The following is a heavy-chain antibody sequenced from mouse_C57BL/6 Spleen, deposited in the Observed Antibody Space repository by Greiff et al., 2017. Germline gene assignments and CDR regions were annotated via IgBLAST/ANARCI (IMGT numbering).Heavy chain of an antibody. CDR2: IDPSDSYT. V-gene: IGHV1-69*01. J-gene: IGHJ4*01. CDR1: GYTFTSYW. Sequence: QVQLQQPGAELVMPGASVKLSCKASGYTFTSYWMHWVKQRPGQGLEWIGEIDPSDSYTNNNQKFKGKSTLTVDKSSSTAYMQRSSLTSEDSAVYYCARDYGSRFHYAMDYWGQGTSVTVSS. CDR3: ARDYGSRFHYAMDY. D-gene: IGHD1-1*01.